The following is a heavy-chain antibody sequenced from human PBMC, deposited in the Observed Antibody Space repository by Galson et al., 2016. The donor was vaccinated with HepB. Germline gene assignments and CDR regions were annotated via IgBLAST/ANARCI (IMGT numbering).Heavy chain of an antibody. Sequence: SLRLSCAASGFTVGSHYMSWVRQAPGKGLEWVSVIYSAGATYYADSVKGRFTFSRDNAENTVFLQMNSLRAADTAVYYCARSIAAVYGMDVWGQGTTATVSS. CDR2: IYSAGAT. V-gene: IGHV3-53*01. D-gene: IGHD6-13*01. CDR1: GFTVGSHY. J-gene: IGHJ6*02. CDR3: ARSIAAVYGMDV.